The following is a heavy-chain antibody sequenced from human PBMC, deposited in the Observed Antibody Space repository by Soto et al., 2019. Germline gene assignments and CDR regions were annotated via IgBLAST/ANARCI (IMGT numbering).Heavy chain of an antibody. Sequence: EAQLVEFGGDLVQPGRSLRLSCAASGFMFSDSWMNWVRQAPGEGLEWVANIKPDGSETAYVDSVKGRFTISRDNAKKFLYLQMNSLRVDDTAVYYCASGIDPWGQGTLVTVSS. J-gene: IGHJ5*02. CDR3: ASGIDP. CDR2: IKPDGSET. V-gene: IGHV3-7*05. CDR1: GFMFSDSW.